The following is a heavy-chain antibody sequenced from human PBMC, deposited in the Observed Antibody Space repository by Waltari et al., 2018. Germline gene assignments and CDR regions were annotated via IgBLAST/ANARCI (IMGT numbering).Heavy chain of an antibody. CDR3: ARGGVTIFGVVIMKYYFDY. J-gene: IGHJ4*02. D-gene: IGHD3-3*01. CDR2: INAGNGNT. CDR1: GYTFTSYA. Sequence: QVQLVQSGAEVKKPGASVKVSCKASGYTFTSYAMHWVRQAPGQRLEWMGWINAGNGNTKYSQKFQGRVTITRDTSASTAYMELSSLRSEDTAVYYCARGGVTIFGVVIMKYYFDYWGQGTLVTVSS. V-gene: IGHV1-3*01.